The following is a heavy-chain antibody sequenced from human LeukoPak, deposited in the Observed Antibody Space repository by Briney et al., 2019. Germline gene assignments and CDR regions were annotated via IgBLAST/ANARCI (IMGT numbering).Heavy chain of an antibody. CDR2: INHSGST. CDR3: ARGPIVVVPAHGMDV. D-gene: IGHD2-2*01. Sequence: SETLSLTCAVYGGSFSGYYWSWIRQPPGKGLEWIGEINHSGSTNYNPSLKSRVTISVDTSKNQFSLKLSSVTAADTAVYYCARGPIVVVPAHGMDVWGKGTTVTVSS. CDR1: GGSFSGYY. V-gene: IGHV4-34*01. J-gene: IGHJ6*04.